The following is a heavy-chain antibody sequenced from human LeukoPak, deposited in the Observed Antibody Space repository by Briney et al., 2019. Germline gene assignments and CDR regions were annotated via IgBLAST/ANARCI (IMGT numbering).Heavy chain of an antibody. CDR3: AKGVSSSSLISYYYYMDV. J-gene: IGHJ6*03. V-gene: IGHV3-23*01. D-gene: IGHD6-6*01. Sequence: PGGSLRLSCAASGFTFSSYAMSWVRQGPGKWLEWVSAISGSGGSTYCAVSVKGRFTISRDNSKNTLYLQMNSLRAEDTAVYYCAKGVSSSSLISYYYYMDVWGKGTTVTVSS. CDR1: GFTFSSYA. CDR2: ISGSGGST.